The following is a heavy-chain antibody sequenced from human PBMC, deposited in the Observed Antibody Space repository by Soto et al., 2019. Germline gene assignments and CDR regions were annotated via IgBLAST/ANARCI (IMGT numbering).Heavy chain of an antibody. D-gene: IGHD3-3*01. CDR3: ARDLAYYDYPGWFDP. V-gene: IGHV4-30-4*01. CDR2: IYYSGST. CDR1: GGSISSGDYY. J-gene: IGHJ5*02. Sequence: QVQLQESGPGLVKPSQTLSLTCTVSGGSISSGDYYWSWIRQPPGKGLEWIGYIYYSGSTYYNPSLKSRVTISVDPSKNHFSLKLSSVTAADTAVYYCARDLAYYDYPGWFDPWGQGTLVTVSS.